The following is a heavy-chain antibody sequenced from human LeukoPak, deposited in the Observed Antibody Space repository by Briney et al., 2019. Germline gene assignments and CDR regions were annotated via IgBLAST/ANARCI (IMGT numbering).Heavy chain of an antibody. D-gene: IGHD3-3*01. J-gene: IGHJ4*02. CDR1: GGSISSDF. V-gene: IGHV4-59*01. Sequence: SETLSLTCNVSGGSISSDFWSWIRQPSGKGLEWIGYISYSGNTDYNPSLKSRVTISVDTSKNQFSLKLSSVTAADTALYYCAREPTWSGYFDSWGQGTLVTVSS. CDR2: ISYSGNT. CDR3: AREPTWSGYFDS.